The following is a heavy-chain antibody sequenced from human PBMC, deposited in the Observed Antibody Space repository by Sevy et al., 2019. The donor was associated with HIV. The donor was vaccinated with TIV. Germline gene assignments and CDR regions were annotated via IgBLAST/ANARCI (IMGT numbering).Heavy chain of an antibody. CDR2: ISGTDGCT. CDR1: GFTFSNNA. J-gene: IGHJ4*02. D-gene: IGHD2-15*01. CDR3: AKNLRYWDY. V-gene: IGHV3-23*01. Sequence: GGSLRLSCAASGFTFSNNAMTWVRQAPGKGLEWVSSISGTDGCTYYADSVKGRFTISRDNSKNTLDLQMNSLRVDDTAVYYCAKNLRYWDYWGQGTLVTVSS.